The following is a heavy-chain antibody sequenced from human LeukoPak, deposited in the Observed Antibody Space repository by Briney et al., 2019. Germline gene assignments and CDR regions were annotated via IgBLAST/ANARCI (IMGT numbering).Heavy chain of an antibody. CDR1: GFTFSSYW. CDR3: AKDRIDYYYYYMDV. Sequence: PGGSLRLSCAASGFTFSSYWMHWVRQAPGKGLVWVSRINSDGSSTSYADSVKGRFTISRDNAKNTLYLQMNSLRAEDTAVYYCAKDRIDYYYYYMDVWGKGTTVTISS. D-gene: IGHD1-14*01. V-gene: IGHV3-74*01. J-gene: IGHJ6*03. CDR2: INSDGSST.